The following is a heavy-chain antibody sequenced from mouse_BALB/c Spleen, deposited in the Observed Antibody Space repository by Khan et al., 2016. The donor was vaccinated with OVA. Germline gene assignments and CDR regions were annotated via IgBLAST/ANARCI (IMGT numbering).Heavy chain of an antibody. V-gene: IGHV1-7*01. CDR3: ARDRIDY. CDR2: INPTSGYT. Sequence: QVQLQQSGAEQAKPGASVKMSCKTSGYTFSSYWMHWVKQRPGQGLEWIGYINPTSGYTEYNEKFKDQATLSADKSSSTAYMQLTRLTSEDSAVYYCARDRIDYWGQGTTLTVSS. CDR1: GYTFSSYW. J-gene: IGHJ2*01.